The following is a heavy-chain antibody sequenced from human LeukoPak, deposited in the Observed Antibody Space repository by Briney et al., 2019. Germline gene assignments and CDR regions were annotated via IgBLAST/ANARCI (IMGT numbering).Heavy chain of an antibody. Sequence: PGGSLRLSCAASGFTFSSYWMSWVRQAPGKGLEWVANIKQDGSEKYYVDSVKGRFTISRDNAKNSLYLQMNSLRVEDTAVYYCAKHGENYYGSGSYAYWGQGTLVTVSS. D-gene: IGHD3-10*01. CDR2: IKQDGSEK. CDR3: AKHGENYYGSGSYAY. J-gene: IGHJ4*02. V-gene: IGHV3-7*05. CDR1: GFTFSSYW.